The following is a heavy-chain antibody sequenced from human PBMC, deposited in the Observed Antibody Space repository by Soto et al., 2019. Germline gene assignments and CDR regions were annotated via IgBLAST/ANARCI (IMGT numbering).Heavy chain of an antibody. V-gene: IGHV3-64D*06. CDR1: GFTFSEYS. CDR3: VKVPTFYDILTGYYSTNFFDP. D-gene: IGHD3-9*01. J-gene: IGHJ5*02. CDR2: ISSDGDIT. Sequence: PGGSLRLSCSASGFTFSEYSMHWVRQAPGKGLQYVSTISSDGDITYYADSVKGRFTISRDNSKNTLYLQMNSLRPEDTAVYYCVKVPTFYDILTGYYSTNFFDPWGQGTLVTVPS.